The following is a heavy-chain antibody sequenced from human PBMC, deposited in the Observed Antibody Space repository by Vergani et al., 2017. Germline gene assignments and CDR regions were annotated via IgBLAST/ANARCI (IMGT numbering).Heavy chain of an antibody. CDR3: TKGSVYYHDSAGHGYDPYTGFDL. CDR2: LSASDRRT. J-gene: IGHJ3*01. Sequence: EVQLLESGGDLVQLGGSLRLSCAASGFTFIMHAMSWVRQAPGKGLEWVSTLSASDRRTHYADSVKGRFTNARDNAKNSLFLEMNSLRFEDTAVYFCTKGSVYYHDSAGHGYDPYTGFDLWGQGTLVTVSS. V-gene: IGHV3-23*01. D-gene: IGHD5-12*01. CDR1: GFTFIMHA.